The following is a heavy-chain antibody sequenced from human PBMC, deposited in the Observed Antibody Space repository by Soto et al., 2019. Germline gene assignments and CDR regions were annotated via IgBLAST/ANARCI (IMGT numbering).Heavy chain of an antibody. J-gene: IGHJ3*02. CDR2: ISYDGSNK. D-gene: IGHD3-22*01. V-gene: IGHV3-30-3*01. CDR3: ARDKAPWLAAFDI. Sequence: HPGGSLRLSCAASGFTFSSYAMHWVRQAPGKGLEWVAVISYDGSNKYYADSVKGRFTISRDNSKNTLYLQMNSLRAEDTAVYYCARDKAPWLAAFDIWGQGTMVTVSS. CDR1: GFTFSSYA.